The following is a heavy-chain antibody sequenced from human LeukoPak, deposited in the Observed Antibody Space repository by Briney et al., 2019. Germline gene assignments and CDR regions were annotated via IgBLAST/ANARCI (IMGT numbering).Heavy chain of an antibody. V-gene: IGHV1-2*02. CDR3: ASLDYQLLSPYFDY. CDR2: INPNSGGT. Sequence: ASVKVSCKASGYTFTGYYMHWVRQAPGQGLEWMGWINPNSGGTNYAQKFQGRVTISVDTSKNQSSLKLSSVTAADTAVCYCASLDYQLLSPYFDYWGQGTLVTVSS. D-gene: IGHD2-2*01. J-gene: IGHJ4*02. CDR1: GYTFTGYY.